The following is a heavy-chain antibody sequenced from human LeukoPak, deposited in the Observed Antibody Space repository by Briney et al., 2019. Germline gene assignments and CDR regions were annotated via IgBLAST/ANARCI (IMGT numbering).Heavy chain of an antibody. Sequence: ASVKVSCKVSGYTLTELSMHWVRQAPGKGLVWMGGFDPEDGETIYAQKFQGRVTMTEDTSTDTAYMELSSLRSEDTAVYYCATVADFWSGYLKYYYMDVWGKGTTVTVS. V-gene: IGHV1-24*01. CDR1: GYTLTELS. J-gene: IGHJ6*03. D-gene: IGHD3-3*01. CDR3: ATVADFWSGYLKYYYMDV. CDR2: FDPEDGET.